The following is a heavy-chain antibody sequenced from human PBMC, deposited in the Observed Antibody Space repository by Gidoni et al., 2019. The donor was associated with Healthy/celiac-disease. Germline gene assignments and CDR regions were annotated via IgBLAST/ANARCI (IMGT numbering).Heavy chain of an antibody. D-gene: IGHD2-15*01. CDR3: ATYCSGGSCYAGFDY. CDR2: IYPGDSDT. CDR1: GYSFTSYL. J-gene: IGHJ4*02. V-gene: IGHV5-51*01. Sequence: DVQLVQSGAEVKKPGESMKISCKGSGYSFTSYLIGWARQMPGKGLEWMGIIYPGDSDTRYSPSFQGQVTISADKSISTAYLQWSSLKASDTAMYYWATYCSGGSCYAGFDYWGQGTLVTVSS.